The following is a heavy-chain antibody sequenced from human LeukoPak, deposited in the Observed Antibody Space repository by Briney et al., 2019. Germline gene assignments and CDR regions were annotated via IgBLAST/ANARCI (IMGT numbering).Heavy chain of an antibody. CDR3: AIYLAGSYYLVDY. J-gene: IGHJ4*02. CDR1: GGSISSSSYY. Sequence: SETLSLTCTVSGGSISSSSYYWGWIRQPPGKGLEWIGSIYYSGSTYYNPSLKSRVTISVDTSKNQFSLKLSSVTAADTAVYYCAIYLAGSYYLVDYWGQGTLVTVSS. CDR2: IYYSGST. D-gene: IGHD1-26*01. V-gene: IGHV4-39*07.